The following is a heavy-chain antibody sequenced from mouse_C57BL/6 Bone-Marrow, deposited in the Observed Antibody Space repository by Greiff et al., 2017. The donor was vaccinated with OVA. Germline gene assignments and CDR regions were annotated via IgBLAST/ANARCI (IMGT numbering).Heavy chain of an antibody. CDR3: AIYGSRRYFDY. Sequence: QVQLQQSGPELVKPGASVKISCKASGYAFSSSWLNWVKQRPGKGLEWLGRIYPGDGDTNYNGKFKGKATLTADKSSSTAYMQHSSFTSEDSAVYFCAIYGSRRYFDYWGQGTTLTVSS. D-gene: IGHD1-1*01. J-gene: IGHJ2*01. CDR2: IYPGDGDT. CDR1: GYAFSSSW. V-gene: IGHV1-82*01.